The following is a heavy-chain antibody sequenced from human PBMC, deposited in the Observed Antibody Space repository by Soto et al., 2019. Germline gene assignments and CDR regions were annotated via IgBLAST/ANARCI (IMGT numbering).Heavy chain of an antibody. CDR2: IYSNGRT. CDR1: VCSIISYY. Sequence: SWTLALTRTVSVCSIISYYWTGIRQPPGKGLEWIGYIYSNGRTNYNPSLKSRVTISVDTSKNQFPLKLRSVTAADTAVYYCTSGVNWNDVSDYWVQGTLVTVS. D-gene: IGHD1-1*01. CDR3: TSGVNWNDVSDY. J-gene: IGHJ4*02. V-gene: IGHV4-59*01.